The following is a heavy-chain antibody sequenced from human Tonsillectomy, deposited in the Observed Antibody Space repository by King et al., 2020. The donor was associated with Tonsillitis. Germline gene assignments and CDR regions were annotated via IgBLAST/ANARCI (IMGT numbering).Heavy chain of an antibody. D-gene: IGHD1-14*01. J-gene: IGHJ4*02. CDR3: ASNYPTIYNGRYHYSFYY. V-gene: IGHV3-30*04. Sequence: VQLVESGGGVVQPGRSLRLSCADSGFTFSRYAMHWVRQAPGKGLEWVAVISYDGSNKYYADSVKGLFTISRDNTKNTLYLQMNSLRAADTAVYYCASNYPTIYNGRYHYSFYYWVQGTLVTVSS. CDR1: GFTFSRYA. CDR2: ISYDGSNK.